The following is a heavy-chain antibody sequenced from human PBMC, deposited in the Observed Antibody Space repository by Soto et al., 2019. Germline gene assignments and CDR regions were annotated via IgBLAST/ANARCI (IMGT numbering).Heavy chain of an antibody. CDR1: GGTFTRYP. CDR3: ARVLEFRDGYISHFDY. V-gene: IGHV1-69*01. Sequence: QVQLVQSGAEVKKPGSSVKVSCKASGGTFTRYPFNWVRQAPGPGLEWMGGIIPIIGVPNYAQEFQGRVTITADESTSTVYMEMSSLRSEDTAVYYCARVLEFRDGYISHFDYWGQGTLVTVSS. CDR2: IIPIIGVP. J-gene: IGHJ4*02. D-gene: IGHD5-12*01.